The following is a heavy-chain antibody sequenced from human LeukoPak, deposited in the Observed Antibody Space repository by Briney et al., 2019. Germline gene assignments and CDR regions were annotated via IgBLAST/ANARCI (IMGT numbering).Heavy chain of an antibody. CDR1: GFTFSSYA. V-gene: IGHV3-30-3*01. J-gene: IGHJ4*02. CDR2: ISYDGSNK. D-gene: IGHD6-13*01. CDR3: AKDRIAAAGMALFDY. Sequence: PGGSLRLSCAASGFTFSSYAMHWVRQAPGKGLEWVAVISYDGSNKYYADSVKGRFTISRDNSKNTLYLQMNSLRAEDTAVYYCAKDRIAAAGMALFDYWGQGTLVTVSS.